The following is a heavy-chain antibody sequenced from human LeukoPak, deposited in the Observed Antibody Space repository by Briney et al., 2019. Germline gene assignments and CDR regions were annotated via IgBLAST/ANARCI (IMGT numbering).Heavy chain of an antibody. D-gene: IGHD3-22*01. CDR2: MSGSGGST. Sequence: GGSLRLSCAASGFTFRDYAMSWVRQAPGKGLEWVSVMSGSGGSTYYADSVKGRFTISRDNSKNTLYLRMNSLRVEDTAVYFCAKDRPNYYGSNGHYYRRDGDYWGQGTLVTVSS. CDR1: GFTFRDYA. V-gene: IGHV3-23*01. J-gene: IGHJ4*02. CDR3: AKDRPNYYGSNGHYYRRDGDY.